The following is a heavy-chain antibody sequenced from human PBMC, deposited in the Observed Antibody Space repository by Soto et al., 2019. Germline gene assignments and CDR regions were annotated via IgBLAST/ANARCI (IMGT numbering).Heavy chain of an antibody. Sequence: GGSLRLSCAASGFTFSSYAMSWVRQAPGKGLEWVSAISGSGGSTYYADSVKGRFTISRDNSKNTLYLQMNSLRAEDTAVYYCAKPHYYYDSSGYYFDYWGQGTLVTVSS. CDR1: GFTFSSYA. CDR2: ISGSGGST. J-gene: IGHJ4*02. V-gene: IGHV3-23*01. CDR3: AKPHYYYDSSGYYFDY. D-gene: IGHD3-22*01.